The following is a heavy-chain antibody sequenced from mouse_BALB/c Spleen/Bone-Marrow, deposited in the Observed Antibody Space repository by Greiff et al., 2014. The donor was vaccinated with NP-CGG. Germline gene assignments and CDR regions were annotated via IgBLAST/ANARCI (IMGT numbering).Heavy chain of an antibody. V-gene: IGHV10-1*02. Sequence: EVHLVESGGGLVQPKGSLKLSYAASGFTFNTYAMNWVRQAPGKGLEWVARIRSESNNYATYYADSVKDRFTISRDDSQSMLYLQMNNLKTEDTAMYYCVRQNYDYAWFAYWGQGTLVTVSA. CDR3: VRQNYDYAWFAY. CDR2: IRSESNNYAT. CDR1: GFTFNTYA. J-gene: IGHJ3*01. D-gene: IGHD2-4*01.